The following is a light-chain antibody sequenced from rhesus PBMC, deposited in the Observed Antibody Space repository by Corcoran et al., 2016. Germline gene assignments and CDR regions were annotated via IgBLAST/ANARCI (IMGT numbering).Light chain of an antibody. CDR2: DAS. CDR1: QGISKY. Sequence: DIQMTQSPSSLSASVGDTVTITCQASQGISKYLVWYQQQPGKVPKLLMYDASTLQSGVPSRISVSGAGIECTPAISSRQPEDFATYYCQQHNSYPLTFGGGTKVECK. V-gene: IGKV1-25*01. CDR3: QQHNSYPLT. J-gene: IGKJ4*01.